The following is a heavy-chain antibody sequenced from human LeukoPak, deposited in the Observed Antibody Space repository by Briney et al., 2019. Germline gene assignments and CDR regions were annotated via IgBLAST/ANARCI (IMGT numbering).Heavy chain of an antibody. CDR1: GYTFTGYY. V-gene: IGHV1-2*06. CDR2: INPNSGGT. D-gene: IGHD3-16*01. CDR3: ARADYDYFDP. Sequence: GASVKVSCKASGYTFTGYYMHWVRQAPGQGLEWMGRINPNSGGTNYAQKFQGRVTMTRDTSISTAYMELSSLRSEDTAMYYCARADYDYFDPWGQGTLVTVSS. J-gene: IGHJ5*02.